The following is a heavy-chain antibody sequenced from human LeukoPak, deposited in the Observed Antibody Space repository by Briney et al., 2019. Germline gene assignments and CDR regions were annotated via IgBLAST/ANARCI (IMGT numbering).Heavy chain of an antibody. Sequence: PGRSLRLSCAASGFTFSSYGMHWVRQAPGKGLEWVAVISYDGSNKYYADSVKGRFTISRDNSKNTLYLQMNSLRAEGTAVYYCAKDLDSSGFDYWGQGTLVTVSS. CDR2: ISYDGSNK. V-gene: IGHV3-30*18. CDR1: GFTFSSYG. D-gene: IGHD3-22*01. CDR3: AKDLDSSGFDY. J-gene: IGHJ4*02.